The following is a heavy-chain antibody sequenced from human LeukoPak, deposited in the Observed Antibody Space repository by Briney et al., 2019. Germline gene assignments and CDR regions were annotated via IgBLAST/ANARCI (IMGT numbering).Heavy chain of an antibody. Sequence: SQTLSLTCAISGDSVSSNNAAWNWMTQSPSRGLEWLGRTYYRSRWYNDYAVSVKSRVIISPDTSKNQFSLQLNSVTPEDTALYFCARDYASSKRGFYFYMDVWGKGTTVTVSS. J-gene: IGHJ6*03. D-gene: IGHD3-10*01. CDR1: GDSVSSNNAA. CDR2: TYYRSRWYN. V-gene: IGHV6-1*01. CDR3: ARDYASSKRGFYFYMDV.